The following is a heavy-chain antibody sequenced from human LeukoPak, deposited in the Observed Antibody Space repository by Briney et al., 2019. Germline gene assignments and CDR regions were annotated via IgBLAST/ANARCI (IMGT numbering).Heavy chain of an antibody. CDR2: IYYSGST. J-gene: IGHJ6*02. CDR1: GGSISSYY. CDR3: ARLLYYDFWSGYSGYYYYGMDV. Sequence: PSETLSLTCTVSGGSISSYYWSWIRQPPGKGLEWIGYIYYSGSTNYNPSLKSRVTISVDTSKNQLSLKLSSVTAADTAVYYCARLLYYDFWSGYSGYYYYGMDVWGQGTTVTVSS. D-gene: IGHD3-3*01. V-gene: IGHV4-59*08.